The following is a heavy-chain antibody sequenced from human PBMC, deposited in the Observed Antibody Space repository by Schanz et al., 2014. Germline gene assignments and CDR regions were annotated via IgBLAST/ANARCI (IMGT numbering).Heavy chain of an antibody. J-gene: IGHJ4*01. CDR2: ISYDGSNK. D-gene: IGHD6-13*01. CDR3: AREQIMAATGVVDY. CDR1: GFTFSSYA. V-gene: IGHV3-30-3*01. Sequence: QVQLLQFGGGVVQPGRSLRLSCAASGFTFSSYAMHWVRQAPGQGLEWVAVISYDGSNKYYADSVKGRFTISRDNSKNTLYLQMNSLRAEDTDVYDCAREQIMAATGVVDYWGHGTLVTVSS.